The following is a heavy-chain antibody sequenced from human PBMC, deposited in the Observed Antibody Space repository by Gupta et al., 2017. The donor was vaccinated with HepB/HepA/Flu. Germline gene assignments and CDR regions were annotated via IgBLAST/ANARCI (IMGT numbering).Heavy chain of an antibody. Sequence: QVQLVESGGGVVQPGRSLRLSCAASGFTFRSYALHWVRKAPGKGLEWVAVISYDGSNKYYADSVKGRFTISRDNSKNTLYLQMNSLRAEDTAVYYCARDRFGGGYGDYFTFDYWGQGTLVTGSS. CDR1: GFTFRSYA. D-gene: IGHD4-17*01. CDR3: ARDRFGGGYGDYFTFDY. CDR2: ISYDGSNK. V-gene: IGHV3-30-3*01. J-gene: IGHJ4*02.